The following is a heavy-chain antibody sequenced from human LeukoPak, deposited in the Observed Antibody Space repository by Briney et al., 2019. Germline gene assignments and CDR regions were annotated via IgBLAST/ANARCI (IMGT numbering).Heavy chain of an antibody. CDR1: GFTFSSYA. CDR2: ITGSGGST. V-gene: IGHV3-23*01. D-gene: IGHD6-13*01. CDR3: AKVPLIAAPKHFDY. J-gene: IGHJ4*02. Sequence: GGSLRLSCAASGFTFSSYAMIWVRQAPGKGLEWVSAITGSGGSTYYADSVKGRFTISRDNSKNTLYLQMNRLRAEDTAVYYCAKVPLIAAPKHFDYWGQGTLVTVSS.